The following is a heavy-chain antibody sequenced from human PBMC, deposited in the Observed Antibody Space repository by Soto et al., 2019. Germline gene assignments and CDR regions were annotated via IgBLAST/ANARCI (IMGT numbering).Heavy chain of an antibody. Sequence: SVKVSCKASGGTFSSYAISWVRQAPGQGLEWMGGIIPIFGTANYAQKFQGRVTITADESTSTAYMELSSLRSEDTAVYYCAREVILVGATEWFDPWGQGTLVTVSS. V-gene: IGHV1-69*13. CDR2: IIPIFGTA. D-gene: IGHD1-26*01. CDR3: AREVILVGATEWFDP. CDR1: GGTFSSYA. J-gene: IGHJ5*02.